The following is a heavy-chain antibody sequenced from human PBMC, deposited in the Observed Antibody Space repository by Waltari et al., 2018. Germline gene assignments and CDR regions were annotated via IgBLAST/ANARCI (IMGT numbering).Heavy chain of an antibody. V-gene: IGHV3-30*02. D-gene: IGHD3-22*01. Sequence: QVQLVESGGGVVQPGGSLRLSCAASGFTFSSYGMHWVRQAPCKVLEWVAFIRYDGSNKYYADSVKGRFTISRDNSNNTLYLQMNSLRAEDTAVYYCAKVAKYYDSSGPIDYWGQGTLVTVSS. CDR1: GFTFSSYG. CDR3: AKVAKYYDSSGPIDY. J-gene: IGHJ4*02. CDR2: IRYDGSNK.